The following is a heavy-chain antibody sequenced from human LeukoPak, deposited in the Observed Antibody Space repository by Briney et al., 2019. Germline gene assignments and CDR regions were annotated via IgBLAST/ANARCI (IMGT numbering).Heavy chain of an antibody. CDR3: ARDKGEWLLSYPPSY. CDR2: INRNGGSA. Sequence: PGGSLRLSCAASGFTFDDYGMSWVRQAPGKGLEWVSGINRNGGSAGYADSVKGRFTISRDNVKNTLFLQMNSLRAEDTAVYYCARDKGEWLLSYPPSYWGQGTLVTVSS. V-gene: IGHV3-20*04. J-gene: IGHJ4*02. D-gene: IGHD3-3*01. CDR1: GFTFDDYG.